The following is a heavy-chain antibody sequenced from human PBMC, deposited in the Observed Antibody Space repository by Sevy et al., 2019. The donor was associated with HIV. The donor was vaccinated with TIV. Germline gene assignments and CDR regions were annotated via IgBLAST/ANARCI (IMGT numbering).Heavy chain of an antibody. Sequence: GGSPRLSCAASGFTFSSYGMHWVRQAPGKGLEWVAVISYDGSNKYYADSVKGRFTISRDNSKNTLYLQMNSLRAEDTAVYYCAKERTVSYYYYGMDVWGQGTTVTVSS. CDR3: AKERTVSYYYYGMDV. V-gene: IGHV3-30*18. CDR2: ISYDGSNK. J-gene: IGHJ6*02. CDR1: GFTFSSYG. D-gene: IGHD3-22*01.